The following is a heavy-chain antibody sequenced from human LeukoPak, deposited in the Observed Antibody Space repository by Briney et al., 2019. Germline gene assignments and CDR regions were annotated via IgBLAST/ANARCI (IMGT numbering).Heavy chain of an antibody. CDR2: IYYSGST. Sequence: SETLSLTCTVSGGSISSYCWSWIRQPPGKGLEWIGYIYYSGSTNYNPSLKSRVTISVDTSKNQFSLKLSSVTAADTAVYYCASGLRYFDWSLTYYYYYGMDVWGQGTTVTVSS. J-gene: IGHJ6*02. D-gene: IGHD3-9*01. V-gene: IGHV4-59*01. CDR1: GGSISSYC. CDR3: ASGLRYFDWSLTYYYYYGMDV.